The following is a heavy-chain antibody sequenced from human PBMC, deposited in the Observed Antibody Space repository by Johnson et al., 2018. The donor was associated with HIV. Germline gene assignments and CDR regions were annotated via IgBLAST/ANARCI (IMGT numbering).Heavy chain of an antibody. CDR1: GFTFSSYA. D-gene: IGHD3-10*01. CDR2: ISYDGSNK. J-gene: IGHJ3*02. V-gene: IGHV3-30-3*01. CDR3: ARDFYYQYNQGAFDI. Sequence: QVQLVESGGGVVQPGRSLRLSCAASGFTFSSYAMHWVRQAPGKGLEWVAVISYDGSNKYYADSVKGRFTISRDNSKNTLYLQMNSLRAEDTAVYYCARDFYYQYNQGAFDIWGQGTMGTVSS.